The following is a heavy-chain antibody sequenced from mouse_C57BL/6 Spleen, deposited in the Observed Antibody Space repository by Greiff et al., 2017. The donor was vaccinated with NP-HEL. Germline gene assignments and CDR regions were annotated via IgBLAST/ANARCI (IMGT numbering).Heavy chain of an antibody. CDR3: ARSHGSSPWSFDV. V-gene: IGHV1-47*01. J-gene: IGHJ1*03. CDR1: GYTFTTYP. CDR2: FHPYNDDT. D-gene: IGHD1-1*01. Sequence: QVQLKESGAELVKPGASVKMSCKASGYTFTTYPIEWMKQNHGKSLEWIGNFHPYNDDTKYNEKFKGKATLTVEKSSSTVYLELSRLTSADSAVDYCARSHGSSPWSFDVWGTGTTVTVSS.